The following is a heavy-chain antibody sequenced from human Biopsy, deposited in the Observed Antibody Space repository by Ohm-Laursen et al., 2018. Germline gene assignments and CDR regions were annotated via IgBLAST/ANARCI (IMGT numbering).Heavy chain of an antibody. D-gene: IGHD2-21*02. CDR3: ARGNEVMVTGPYFFDY. Sequence: SETLSLTCTVSGVSISSYFWNWIRQPPGQGLEWIGDIYYSGSTKYNPSLKSRVTISVDMSKSQLSLKLTSVTTADTAVYYCARGNEVMVTGPYFFDYWGQGTLVIVSS. J-gene: IGHJ4*02. V-gene: IGHV4-59*01. CDR1: GVSISSYF. CDR2: IYYSGST.